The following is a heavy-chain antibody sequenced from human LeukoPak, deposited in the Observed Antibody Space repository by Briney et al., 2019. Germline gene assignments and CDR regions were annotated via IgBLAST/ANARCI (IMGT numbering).Heavy chain of an antibody. CDR3: ARRSKLGYYFDS. D-gene: IGHD3-16*01. Sequence: PSETLSFTCAVYGGSFSGYYWSWIRQPPGKGLEWIGYIFSSGSSNFNPSLKSRVTISVDTSRNQFSLRLSSVTAADTAVYSCARRSKLGYYFDSWGQGLLVTVSS. V-gene: IGHV4-59*08. CDR2: IFSSGSS. J-gene: IGHJ4*02. CDR1: GGSFSGYY.